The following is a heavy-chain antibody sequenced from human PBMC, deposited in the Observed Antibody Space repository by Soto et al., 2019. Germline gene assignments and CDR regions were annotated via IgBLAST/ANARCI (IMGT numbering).Heavy chain of an antibody. V-gene: IGHV5-51*03. CDR1: GYVFPSYW. D-gene: IGHD2-15*01. Sequence: EVHLVQSGGEVKKPGESLKISCKASGYVFPSYWIGWVRQMPGKGLEWMGIIFPGDSETKYSPSFEGQVTMSVDKSTDTAYLQWNSLKASDTAMYYRATSVKITVAAAVPPDAFDVWGKGTMVTVTS. J-gene: IGHJ3*01. CDR3: ATSVKITVAAAVPPDAFDV. CDR2: IFPGDSET.